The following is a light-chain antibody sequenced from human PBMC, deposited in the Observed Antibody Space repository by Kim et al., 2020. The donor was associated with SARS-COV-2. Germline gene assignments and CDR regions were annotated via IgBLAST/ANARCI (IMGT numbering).Light chain of an antibody. CDR2: GAS. CDR3: QQYGRSVT. Sequence: LSPGEKAPLSCRASQTVSSSYLAWYQQKPGQAPRLLNYGASSRATGIPDRFSGSGSGTDFSLTISRLEPEDFAVYYCQQYGRSVTFGGGTKVDIK. CDR1: QTVSSSY. J-gene: IGKJ4*01. V-gene: IGKV3-20*01.